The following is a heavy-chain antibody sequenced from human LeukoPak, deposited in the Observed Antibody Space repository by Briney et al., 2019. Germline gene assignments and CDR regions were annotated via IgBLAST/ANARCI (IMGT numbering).Heavy chain of an antibody. J-gene: IGHJ4*02. V-gene: IGHV3-23*01. CDR1: GFTCSSYA. D-gene: IGHD1-1*01. Sequence: GGSLRLSCAASGFTCSSYAMSWVRQAPGKGLECVAVISASAPSTYYADSVKGRFTISRDNSKNTLYVQMNSLRAEDTAVYSCTKGWNHDYWGQGTLVTVSS. CDR2: ISASAPST. CDR3: TKGWNHDY.